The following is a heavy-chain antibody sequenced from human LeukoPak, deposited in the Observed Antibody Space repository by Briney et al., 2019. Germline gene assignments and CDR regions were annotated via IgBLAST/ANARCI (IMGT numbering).Heavy chain of an antibody. CDR2: MYSGGTT. V-gene: IGHV4-59*08. D-gene: IGHD1-7*01. CDR1: DGSINGYY. J-gene: IGHJ4*02. Sequence: PSETLSLTCTVSDGSINGYYWSWIRQPPGKGLDWIGHMYSGGTTNYSPSLKSRVTISVDTSKNQFSLKLSSVTAADTAVYYCARVTGTKGSFDYWGQGTLVTVSS. CDR3: ARVTGTKGSFDY.